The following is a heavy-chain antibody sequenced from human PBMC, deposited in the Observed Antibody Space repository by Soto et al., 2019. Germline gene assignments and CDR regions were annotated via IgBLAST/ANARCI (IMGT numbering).Heavy chain of an antibody. D-gene: IGHD3-16*02. CDR2: IIPIFGTA. CDR3: ARSPLGNDYVWGSYRFDY. J-gene: IGHJ4*02. Sequence: SVKVSCKASGGPFSSYAISWVRQAPGQGLEWMGGIIPIFGTANYAQKFQGRVTITADESTSTAYMELSSLRSEDTAVYYCARSPLGNDYVWGSYRFDYWGQGTLVTV. CDR1: GGPFSSYA. V-gene: IGHV1-69*13.